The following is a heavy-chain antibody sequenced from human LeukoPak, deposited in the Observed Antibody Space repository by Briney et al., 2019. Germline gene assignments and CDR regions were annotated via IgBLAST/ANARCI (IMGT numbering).Heavy chain of an antibody. V-gene: IGHV3-21*04. Sequence: GGSLRLSCAASGFTFSSYSMNWVRQAPGKGLEWVSSISSSSSYIYYADSVKGRFTISRDNAKNSLYLQMNSLRAEDTAVYYCAKGTTDVATRSLFDYWGQGTLVTVSS. CDR1: GFTFSSYS. D-gene: IGHD2/OR15-2a*01. J-gene: IGHJ4*02. CDR2: ISSSSSYI. CDR3: AKGTTDVATRSLFDY.